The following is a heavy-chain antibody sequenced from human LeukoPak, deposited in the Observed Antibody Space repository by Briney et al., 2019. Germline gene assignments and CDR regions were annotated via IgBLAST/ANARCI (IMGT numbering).Heavy chain of an antibody. CDR3: ARAAEYSSGWYLFDY. Sequence: SETLSLTCTVSGIPISNYYWTWLRHPAGKGLEWIGRIYTSGGTNYNPSLKTRVTMSVDTSKNQVSLKLSSVTAADTAMYYCARAAEYSSGWYLFDYWGQGILVTVSA. CDR1: GIPISNYY. CDR2: IYTSGGT. V-gene: IGHV4-4*07. J-gene: IGHJ4*02. D-gene: IGHD6-19*01.